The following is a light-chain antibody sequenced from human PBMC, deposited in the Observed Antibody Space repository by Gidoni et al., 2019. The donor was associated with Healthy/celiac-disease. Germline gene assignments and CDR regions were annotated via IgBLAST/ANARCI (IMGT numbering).Light chain of an antibody. J-gene: IGLJ3*02. V-gene: IGLV1-47*01. CDR2: RNN. CDR1: SSNIGSNY. CDR3: AAWDDSLSGRV. Sequence: QSVLTQPPPASGTPGQGVTISCSGSSSNIGSNYVYWYQQLPGTAPKLLIYRNNQRPSGVPDRFSGSKSGTSASLAISGLRSEDEADYYCAAWDDSLSGRVFGGGTKLTVL.